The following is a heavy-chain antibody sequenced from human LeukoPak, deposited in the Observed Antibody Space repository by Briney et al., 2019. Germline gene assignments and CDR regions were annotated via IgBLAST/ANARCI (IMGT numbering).Heavy chain of an antibody. CDR3: VRDRKITFGGVIVIPYYFDY. D-gene: IGHD3-16*02. V-gene: IGHV3-21*01. Sequence: PGGSLRLSCAASGFTFSSYSMNWVRQAPGKGLEWVSSISSSSSYIYYADSVKGRFTISRDNAKNSLYLQMNSLRAEDTAVYYCVRDRKITFGGVIVIPYYFDYWGQGTLVTVSS. J-gene: IGHJ4*02. CDR1: GFTFSSYS. CDR2: ISSSSSYI.